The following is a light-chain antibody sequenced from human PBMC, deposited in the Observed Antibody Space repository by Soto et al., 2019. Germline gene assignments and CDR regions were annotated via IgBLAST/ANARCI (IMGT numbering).Light chain of an antibody. V-gene: IGLV2-23*01. CDR2: GGS. J-gene: IGLJ1*01. CDR1: SSAVGSYRL. Sequence: QSALTQPASVSGAPGQSITISCTGSSSAVGSYRLFSWYQGHPVTLTNLIIYGGSKRPSGVSTRFPGSEPGNTASLTISALHAEDEADYFCCSSAPGRTVVFGTGTKVTVL. CDR3: CSSAPGRTVV.